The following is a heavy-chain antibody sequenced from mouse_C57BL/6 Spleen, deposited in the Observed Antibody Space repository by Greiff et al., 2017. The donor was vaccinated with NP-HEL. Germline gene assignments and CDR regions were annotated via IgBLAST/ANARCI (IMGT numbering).Heavy chain of an antibody. CDR2: ISSGGSYT. CDR3: ARHVYGSIFDY. Sequence: EVKLMESGGDLVKPGGSLKLSCAASGFTFSSYGMSWVRQTPDKRLEWVATISSGGSYTYYPDSVKGRFTISRDNAKNTLYLQMSSLKSEDTAMYDSARHVYGSIFDYWGQGTTLTVSS. J-gene: IGHJ2*01. D-gene: IGHD1-1*01. V-gene: IGHV5-6*01. CDR1: GFTFSSYG.